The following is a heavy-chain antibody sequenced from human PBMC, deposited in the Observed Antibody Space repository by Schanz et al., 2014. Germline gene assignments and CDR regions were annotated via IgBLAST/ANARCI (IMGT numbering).Heavy chain of an antibody. Sequence: EVQLVESGGGLVQPGGSLRLSCAASRFTFSNYAMSWVRQAPGKGLEWVSTISGSGGSTYYADSVKGRFTISRDNSKNTLSLQLNSLRADDTAVYYCAKHLYQYNYCGMDVWGQGTTVTVSS. V-gene: IGHV3-23*04. J-gene: IGHJ6*02. CDR3: AKHLYQYNYCGMDV. D-gene: IGHD2-2*02. CDR1: RFTFSNYA. CDR2: ISGSGGST.